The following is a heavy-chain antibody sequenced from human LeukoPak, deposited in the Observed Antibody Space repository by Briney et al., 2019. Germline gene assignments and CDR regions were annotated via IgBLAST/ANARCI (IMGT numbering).Heavy chain of an antibody. CDR1: GGSIGSGDYY. D-gene: IGHD2-15*01. CDR2: IYYSGST. J-gene: IGHJ6*04. Sequence: SQTLSLTCTVSGGSIGSGDYYWSWIRQPPAKGLEWIGYIYYSGSTYYNPSLKSRVTISVDTSKNQFSLKLSSVTAADTAVYYCAGLGYTDRYYYGMDVWGKGTTVTVSS. V-gene: IGHV4-30-4*08. CDR3: AGLGYTDRYYYGMDV.